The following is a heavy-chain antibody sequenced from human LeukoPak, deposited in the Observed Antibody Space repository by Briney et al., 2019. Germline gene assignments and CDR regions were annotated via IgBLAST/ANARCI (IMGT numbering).Heavy chain of an antibody. J-gene: IGHJ4*02. CDR1: GFTFSDYS. V-gene: IGHV3-48*01. CDR2: ISTTNSSTI. Sequence: PGGSLRLSCAASGFTFSDYSMNWVRQAPGKGLEWVSYISTTNSSTIYYADSVEGRFTISRDNVENSLYLQMNSLRAEDTAVYYCARDRGSSGYHFDYWGQGTLVTVSS. D-gene: IGHD3-22*01. CDR3: ARDRGSSGYHFDY.